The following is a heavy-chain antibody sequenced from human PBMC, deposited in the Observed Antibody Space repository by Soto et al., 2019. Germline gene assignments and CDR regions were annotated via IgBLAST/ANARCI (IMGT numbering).Heavy chain of an antibody. Sequence: QLQLQESGPGLVKPSETLSLTCTVSGGSISSSSCYWGWIRQPPGKGLEWIGSIYYSGSTYYNPSLKSRVTISVDTSKNQFSLKLSSVTAADTAVYYCARLTVEDGDGYYCYGLDVWGQGTTVTVSS. V-gene: IGHV4-39*01. J-gene: IGHJ6*02. CDR3: ARLTVEDGDGYYCYGLDV. CDR2: IYYSGST. CDR1: GGSISSSSCY. D-gene: IGHD2-21*02.